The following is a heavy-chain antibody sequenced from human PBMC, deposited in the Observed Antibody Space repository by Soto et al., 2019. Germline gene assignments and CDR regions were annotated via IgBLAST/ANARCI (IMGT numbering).Heavy chain of an antibody. D-gene: IGHD5-18*01. J-gene: IGHJ4*02. Sequence: HVQLQESGPGLVKPSESLSLTCSVSAGSFTCYYWGWVRQSPGEGLEWIAHISYTVDASYNPSLKSRVTISLDTSKNQIALRLMSVTAADTAVYYCVGSLMSRAMESFDFWGQGTLVTVTS. CDR1: AGSFTCYY. CDR3: VGSLMSRAMESFDF. CDR2: ISYTVDA. V-gene: IGHV4-59*01.